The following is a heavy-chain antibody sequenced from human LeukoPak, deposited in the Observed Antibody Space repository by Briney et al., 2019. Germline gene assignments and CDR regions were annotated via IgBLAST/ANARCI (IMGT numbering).Heavy chain of an antibody. J-gene: IGHJ4*02. CDR3: TRDRVYGSGSYYEDY. D-gene: IGHD3-10*01. V-gene: IGHV3-9*01. Sequence: GGSLRLSFAASGFTFDDYAMHWVRQAPGKGLEWVSGISWNSGSIGYADSVKGRFTISRDDSKSIAYLQMNSLKTEDTAVYYCTRDRVYGSGSYYEDYWGQGTLVTVSS. CDR1: GFTFDDYA. CDR2: ISWNSGSI.